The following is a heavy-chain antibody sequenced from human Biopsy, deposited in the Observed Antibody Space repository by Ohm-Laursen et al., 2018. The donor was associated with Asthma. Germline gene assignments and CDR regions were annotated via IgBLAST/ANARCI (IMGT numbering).Heavy chain of an antibody. J-gene: IGHJ3*02. Sequence: SSLRLSCTATGFVFSQCGMHWVRQGPGKGLEWVALVSSDGHNKYYEDSVKGRFTISRDNSRNRLYLQINRLTVEDSAVSFCARQAGQDYGDSSGFDIWGQGTKVAVSS. CDR3: ARQAGQDYGDSSGFDI. V-gene: IGHV3-30*03. CDR2: VSSDGHNK. D-gene: IGHD3-22*01. CDR1: GFVFSQCG.